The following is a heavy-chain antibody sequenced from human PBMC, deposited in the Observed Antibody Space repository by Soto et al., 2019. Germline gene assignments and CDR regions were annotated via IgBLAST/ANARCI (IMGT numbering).Heavy chain of an antibody. D-gene: IGHD2-2*01. Sequence: QLQLQESGPGLVKPSETLSLTCTVSGGSISSSSYYWGWIRQPPGKGLEWIGSIYYSGSTYYNPSLKSRVTISVDTSKNQFSLKLSSVTAADTAVYYCARQPDIVVVPAAGFDYWGQGTLVTVSS. J-gene: IGHJ4*02. CDR2: IYYSGST. V-gene: IGHV4-39*01. CDR1: GGSISSSSYY. CDR3: ARQPDIVVVPAAGFDY.